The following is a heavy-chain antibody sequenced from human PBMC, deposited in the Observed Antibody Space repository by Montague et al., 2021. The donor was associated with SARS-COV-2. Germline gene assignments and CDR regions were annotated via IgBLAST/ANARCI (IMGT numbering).Heavy chain of an antibody. CDR1: GGSITVSRYD. J-gene: IGHJ3*02. CDR2: VHYTGTT. V-gene: IGHV4-39*01. D-gene: IGHD1-1*01. Sequence: SETLSLTCTVSGGSITVSRYDWGWIRQPPGKGLEGIGSVHYTGTTSYNASLKSRLTISVDTSENQFSLKMTSVTASDTAVYYCARHRANAGSFDIWGQGTTVTVSS. CDR3: ARHRANAGSFDI.